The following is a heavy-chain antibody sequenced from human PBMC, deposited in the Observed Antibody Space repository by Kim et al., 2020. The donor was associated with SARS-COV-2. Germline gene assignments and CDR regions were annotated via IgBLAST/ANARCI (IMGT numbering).Heavy chain of an antibody. J-gene: IGHJ3*02. CDR3: AGWTGYCTGGVCFMCAFD. Sequence: SETLSLTCTVSGGSISSYYWSWIRQPPGKGLEWFGCIYYSGSTTYYPSSMSRRTTILDTSSNHLFLLLISSLAAAATAVYCAGWTGYCTGGVCFMCAFD. D-gene: IGHD2-8*02. CDR1: GGSISSYY. CDR2: IYYSGST. V-gene: IGHV4-59*01.